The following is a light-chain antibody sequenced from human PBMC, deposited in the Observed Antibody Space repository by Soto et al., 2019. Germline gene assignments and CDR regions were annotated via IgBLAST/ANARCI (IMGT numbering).Light chain of an antibody. V-gene: IGLV2-14*03. J-gene: IGLJ3*02. CDR2: DVT. CDR1: SSDVGLYKY. Sequence: QSALTQPASVSGSPGQSITISCTATSSDVGLYKYVSWYQQHPGKAPKLIIYDVTNRPSGVSSRFSGSKSGNTASLTISGLLPEDEADYYCMSPTTSVTCVFGGGTKLTVL. CDR3: MSPTTSVTCV.